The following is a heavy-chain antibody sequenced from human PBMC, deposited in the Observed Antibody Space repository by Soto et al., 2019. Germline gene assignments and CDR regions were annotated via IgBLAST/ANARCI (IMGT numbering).Heavy chain of an antibody. Sequence: QVQLVESGGGVVQPGRSLRLSCAASGFTFSSYAMHWVRQAPGKGLEWVAVISYDGSNKYYADSVKGRFTISRDNSKNTLYRQMNSMRAEDTAVDDCARDETGSTRNGFDPWGKGTLVTVSS. CDR1: GFTFSSYA. J-gene: IGHJ5*02. V-gene: IGHV3-30-3*01. CDR3: ARDETGSTRNGFDP. D-gene: IGHD1-7*01. CDR2: ISYDGSNK.